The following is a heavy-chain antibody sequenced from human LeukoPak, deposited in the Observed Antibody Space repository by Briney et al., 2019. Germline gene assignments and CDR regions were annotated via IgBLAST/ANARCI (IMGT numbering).Heavy chain of an antibody. D-gene: IGHD3-22*01. J-gene: IGHJ2*01. V-gene: IGHV4-34*09. CDR1: GGSFSGYY. CDR2: IYYSGST. CDR3: ARDRYRTYYYDSSGNPLWYFDL. Sequence: SETLSLTCAVYGGSFSGYYWSWIRQPPGKGLEWIGYIYYSGSTYYNPSLKSRVTISVDTSKNQFSLKLSSVTAADTAVYYCARDRYRTYYYDSSGNPLWYFDLWGRGTLVTVSS.